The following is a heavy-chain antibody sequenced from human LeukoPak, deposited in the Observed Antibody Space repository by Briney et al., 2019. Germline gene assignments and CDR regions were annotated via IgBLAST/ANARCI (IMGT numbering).Heavy chain of an antibody. CDR3: AKGGPGWYSSGWSFDY. CDR1: GFTFDDYA. CDR2: ISWNSGSI. J-gene: IGHJ4*02. Sequence: GRSLRLSCAASGFTFDDYAMHWVRQAPGKGLGWVSGISWNSGSIGYADSVKGRFTISRDNAKNSLYLQMNRLRAEDTALYYCAKGGPGWYSSGWSFDYWGQGTLVTVSS. V-gene: IGHV3-9*01. D-gene: IGHD6-19*01.